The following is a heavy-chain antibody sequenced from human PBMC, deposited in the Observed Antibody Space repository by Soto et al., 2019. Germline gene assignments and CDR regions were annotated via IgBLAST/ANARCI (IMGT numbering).Heavy chain of an antibody. CDR1: GFTVSNNS. CDR2: IYGGGTT. D-gene: IGHD3-3*01. Sequence: EVQLVESGGGLVQPGGSLRLSCAASGFTVSNNSMSWVRQAPGKGLAWVSVIYGGGTTQYADSVKGRFTISRDNSKNTLYLQMNSLRVEDTAVYYCARLGRFLGFWGKGTTVTVSS. CDR3: ARLGRFLGF. V-gene: IGHV3-66*01. J-gene: IGHJ6*04.